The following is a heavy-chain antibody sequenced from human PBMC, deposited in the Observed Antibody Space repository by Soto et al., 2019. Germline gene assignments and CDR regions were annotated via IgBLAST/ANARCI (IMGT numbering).Heavy chain of an antibody. CDR3: ARDVRGAYSYGFDY. CDR1: GFTFSSYG. J-gene: IGHJ4*02. Sequence: QVQLVESGGGVVQPGRSLRLSCATSGFTFSSYGMHWVRQAPGKGLEWVAVIWYDGSNRYYPDSVRGRFTISRDNSKNTLYLQMNSLRAEDTAVYYCARDVRGAYSYGFDYWGQGTLVTVSS. V-gene: IGHV3-33*01. CDR2: IWYDGSNR. D-gene: IGHD5-18*01.